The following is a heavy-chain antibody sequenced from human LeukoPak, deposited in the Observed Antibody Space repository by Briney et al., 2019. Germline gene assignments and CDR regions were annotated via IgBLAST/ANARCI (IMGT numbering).Heavy chain of an antibody. V-gene: IGHV3-23*01. CDR1: GFTLSSYE. CDR2: IDYSGGST. CDR3: AKGGLLVASFDY. D-gene: IGHD5-12*01. Sequence: GGSLRLSCTASGFTLSSYEMSWIRQAPGKGLEWVSSIDYSGGSTYYADSVKGRFTISRDNSKNTLYPQLNSLRGDDTAVYYCAKGGLLVASFDYWGQGTLVTVSS. J-gene: IGHJ4*02.